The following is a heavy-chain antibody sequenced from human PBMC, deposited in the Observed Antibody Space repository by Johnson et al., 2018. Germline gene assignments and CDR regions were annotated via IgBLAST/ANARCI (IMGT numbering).Heavy chain of an antibody. CDR2: ISYDGSNE. Sequence: QVQLVESGGDVVQPGRSLRLSCAASGFTFSSYGMHWVRQAPGKGLEWVAVISYDGSNEYYAESVKGRFTISRDNSQNTLYVQMNSMRAEDTAGYYCAKEDYFWSSYTPDYWGQGTLVTVSS. CDR1: GFTFSSYG. J-gene: IGHJ4*02. V-gene: IGHV3-30*18. CDR3: AKEDYFWSSYTPDY. D-gene: IGHD3-3*01.